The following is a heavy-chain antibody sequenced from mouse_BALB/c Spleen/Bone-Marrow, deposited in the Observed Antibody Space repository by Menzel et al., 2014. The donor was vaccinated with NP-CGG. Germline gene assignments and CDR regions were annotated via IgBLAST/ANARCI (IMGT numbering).Heavy chain of an antibody. CDR3: ARWYNWDAFAY. D-gene: IGHD4-1*01. CDR1: GYTFSDYA. CDR2: ISTYSGNT. J-gene: IGHJ3*01. V-gene: IGHV1-67*01. Sequence: VQLQQSGLELVRPGASVKISCNGIGYTFSDYAMHWVKQSHAKSLEWIGVISTYSGNTNYNQKFKGKATMTVDKSSSTAYMELARLTSEDSAIYYCARWYNWDAFAYWRQATLVTVSA.